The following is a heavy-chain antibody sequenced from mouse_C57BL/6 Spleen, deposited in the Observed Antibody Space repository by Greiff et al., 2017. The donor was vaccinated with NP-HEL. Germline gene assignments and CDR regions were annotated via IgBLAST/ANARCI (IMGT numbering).Heavy chain of an antibody. Sequence: VQLQQSGPELVKPGDSVKISCKASGYSFTGYFMNWVMQSHGKSLEWIGRINPYNGDTFYNQKFKGKATLTVDKSSSTAHMELRSLTSEDSAVYYCAREGYDYDGAWFAYWGQGTLVTVSA. D-gene: IGHD2-4*01. CDR2: INPYNGDT. V-gene: IGHV1-20*01. J-gene: IGHJ3*01. CDR3: AREGYDYDGAWFAY. CDR1: GYSFTGYF.